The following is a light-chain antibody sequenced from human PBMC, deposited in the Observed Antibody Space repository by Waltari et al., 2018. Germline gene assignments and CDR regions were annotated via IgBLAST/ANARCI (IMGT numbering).Light chain of an antibody. V-gene: IGLV1-40*01. CDR2: GNS. J-gene: IGLJ1*01. Sequence: SVLPQPPSVSGAPGQRVTISCTGSRSNIGAGYDVHWYQQLPGTAPKLLIYGNSNRPSGVPDRFSGSKSGTSASLAITGLQAEDEADYYCQSYDSSLSGYVFGTGTKVTVL. CDR1: RSNIGAGYD. CDR3: QSYDSSLSGYV.